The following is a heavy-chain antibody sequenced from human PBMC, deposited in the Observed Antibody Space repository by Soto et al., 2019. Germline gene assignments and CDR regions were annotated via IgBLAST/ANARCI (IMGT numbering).Heavy chain of an antibody. CDR2: ISSSSDYI. J-gene: IGHJ4*02. V-gene: IGHV3-21*06. Sequence: GGSLRLSCAASGFTFTSYTMNWVRQAPGKGLEWVSSISSSSDYIYYADSMKGRVTISRDNAKNSLFRGMNSLTGEETAVYYFASARVYATGPLDFWGQGTLVTVSS. CDR3: ASARVYATGPLDF. CDR1: GFTFTSYT. D-gene: IGHD6-13*01.